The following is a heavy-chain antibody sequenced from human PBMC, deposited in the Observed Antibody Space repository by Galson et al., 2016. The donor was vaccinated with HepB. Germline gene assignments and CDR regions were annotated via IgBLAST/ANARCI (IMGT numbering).Heavy chain of an antibody. Sequence: SLRLSCAATGFPFSNYGMHWGRQAPGKGLEWAAVISYDGTKKYYADSVKGRFTISRDNSKNTLYLQMNSPRVEDTAVYYCAWGMVFARHWGQGTLVTVSS. J-gene: IGHJ4*02. D-gene: IGHD2-8*01. CDR1: GFPFSNYG. CDR3: AWGMVFARH. V-gene: IGHV3-30*03. CDR2: ISYDGTKK.